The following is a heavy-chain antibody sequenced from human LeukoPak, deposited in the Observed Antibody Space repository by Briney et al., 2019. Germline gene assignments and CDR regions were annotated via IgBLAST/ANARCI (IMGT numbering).Heavy chain of an antibody. CDR2: IYHSGST. D-gene: IGHD4-17*01. CDR3: ARDRNYGDYGSYYFDH. V-gene: IGHV4-30-2*01. J-gene: IGHJ4*02. Sequence: PSQTLSLTCAVSGGSISSNSFSWNWIRQPPGKGLEWIGDIYHSGSTYYNPSLESRVTISIDRSKNQFSLKLRSVTAADTAVYYCARDRNYGDYGSYYFDHWGQGILATVSS. CDR1: GGSISSNSFS.